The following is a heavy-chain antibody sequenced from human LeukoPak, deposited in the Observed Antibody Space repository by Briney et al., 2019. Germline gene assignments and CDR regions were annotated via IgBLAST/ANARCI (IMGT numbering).Heavy chain of an antibody. J-gene: IGHJ4*02. D-gene: IGHD3-10*01. Sequence: SETLSLTCAVSGYSISSGYYWGWIRQPPGKGLEWIGSIYHSGSTYYNPSLKSRVTISVDTSKTQFSLKLSSVTAADTAEYYCAKIGYYYGPDYWGQGTLVTVSS. V-gene: IGHV4-38-2*01. CDR3: AKIGYYYGPDY. CDR2: IYHSGST. CDR1: GYSISSGYY.